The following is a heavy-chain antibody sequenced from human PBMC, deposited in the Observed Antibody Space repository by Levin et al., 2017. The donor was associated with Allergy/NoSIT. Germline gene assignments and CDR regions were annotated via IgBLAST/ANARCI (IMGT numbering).Heavy chain of an antibody. V-gene: IGHV6-1*01. CDR3: ARGPPGGAFDY. CDR1: GDSVSSNSDA. Sequence: PSETLSLTCAISGDSVSSNSDAWNWIRQSPSRGLEWLGRTYYRSKWYNDYALSVKSRIIINPDTSKNQFFLQLNSVTPEDTAVYYCARGPPGGAFDYWGQGTLVTVSS. CDR2: TYYRSKWYN. J-gene: IGHJ4*02. D-gene: IGHD2-21*01.